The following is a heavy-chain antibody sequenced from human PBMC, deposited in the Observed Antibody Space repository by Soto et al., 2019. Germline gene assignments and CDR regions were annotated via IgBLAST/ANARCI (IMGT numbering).Heavy chain of an antibody. CDR1: GGSISSGDYY. D-gene: IGHD3-3*01. J-gene: IGHJ5*02. CDR2: IYYSGST. V-gene: IGHV4-30-4*01. Sequence: KPSETLSLTCTVSGGSISSGDYYWSWIRQPPGKGLEWIGYIYYSGSTYYNPSLKSRVTISVDTSKNQFSLKLSSVTAADTAVYYCARARSPTYYDFWSGYLVGSNWFDPWGQGTLVTVSS. CDR3: ARARSPTYYDFWSGYLVGSNWFDP.